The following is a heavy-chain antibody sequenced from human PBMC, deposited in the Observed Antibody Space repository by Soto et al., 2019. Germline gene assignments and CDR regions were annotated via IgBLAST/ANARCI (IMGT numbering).Heavy chain of an antibody. D-gene: IGHD2-2*01. CDR2: INHSGST. CDR1: GGSFSGYY. J-gene: IGHJ6*03. Sequence: SETLSLTCAVYGGSFSGYYWSWIRQPPGKGLEWIGEINHSGSTNYNPSLKSRVTISVDTSKNQFSLKLSSVTAADTAVYYCARLGDIVVVNYYYYMDVWGKGTTVTVSS. V-gene: IGHV4-34*01. CDR3: ARLGDIVVVNYYYYMDV.